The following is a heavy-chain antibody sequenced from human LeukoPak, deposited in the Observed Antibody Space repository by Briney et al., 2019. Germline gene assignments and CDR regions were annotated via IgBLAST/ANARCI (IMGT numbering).Heavy chain of an antibody. CDR1: GGSISSGDYY. CDR2: IYYSGST. J-gene: IGHJ5*02. CDR3: ARSPWVPAAIRWKDWFDP. Sequence: PSETLSLTCTVSGGSISSGDYYWSWIRQPSGKGLEWIGYIYYSGSTYYNPSLKSRVTISVDTSKNQFSLKLSSVTAADTAVYYCARSPWVPAAIRWKDWFDPWGQGTLVTVSS. V-gene: IGHV4-30-4*01. D-gene: IGHD2-2*01.